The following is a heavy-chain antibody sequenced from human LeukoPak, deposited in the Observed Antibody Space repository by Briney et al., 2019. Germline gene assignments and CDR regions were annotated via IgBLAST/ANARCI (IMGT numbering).Heavy chain of an antibody. J-gene: IGHJ4*02. D-gene: IGHD5-24*01. V-gene: IGHV3-53*01. CDR3: ARDFREMATDN. Sequence: GGSLRLSCTVSGFTVTSNSMSWVRQAPGKGLEWVSFIYSGSTHYSDSVKGRFTISRDNSKYTVHLLMNRLRAEDTAVYYCARDFREMATDNWGQGTLVTVSS. CDR1: GFTVTSNS. CDR2: IYSGST.